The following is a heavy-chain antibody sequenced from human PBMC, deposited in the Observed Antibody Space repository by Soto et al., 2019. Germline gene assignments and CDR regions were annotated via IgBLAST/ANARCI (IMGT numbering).Heavy chain of an antibody. CDR1: GFPFDDFT. J-gene: IGHJ6*02. CDR2: ISWEGGST. Sequence: EVQLVESGGVVVKPGGSLRHSCAASGFPFDDFTMNWSGQAPGKGLEWVSLISWEGGSTYNPDSVKGRFTISTDNSKNSLYLQMNSLRTEDTALYYCAKDRHSYDILTGYPDVWGQGTTVTVSS. V-gene: IGHV3-43*01. D-gene: IGHD3-9*01. CDR3: AKDRHSYDILTGYPDV.